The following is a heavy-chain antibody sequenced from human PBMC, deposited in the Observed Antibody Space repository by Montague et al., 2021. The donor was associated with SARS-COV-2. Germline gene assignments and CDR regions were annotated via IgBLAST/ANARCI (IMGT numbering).Heavy chain of an antibody. CDR1: GFTFSSYA. V-gene: IGHV3-23*01. D-gene: IGHD6-6*01. J-gene: IGHJ4*02. Sequence: RLSWSASGFTFSSYAMSWVRQAPGKGPEWVSAISGSGGSTYFADSVKGRFTISRDNSKNTLYLQMHSLRAEDTAVYYCARYSSSSTTPFDYWGQGTLVTVSS. CDR3: ARYSSSSTTPFDY. CDR2: ISGSGGST.